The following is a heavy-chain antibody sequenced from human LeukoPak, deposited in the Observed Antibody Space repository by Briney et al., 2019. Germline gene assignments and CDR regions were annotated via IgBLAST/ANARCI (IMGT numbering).Heavy chain of an antibody. D-gene: IGHD6-19*01. CDR3: AARSSTTGWSLDY. V-gene: IGHV4-4*02. CDR1: GGSISSSNC. J-gene: IGHJ4*02. Sequence: PSETLSFTCAVSGGSISSSNCWTWVRQPPGRGLEGIGEVSHSGSTNYNPSLKSRVTMSLDKSRNQFSLNLNSVAAADTAVYYCAARSSTTGWSLDYWGQGALVSVSS. CDR2: VSHSGST.